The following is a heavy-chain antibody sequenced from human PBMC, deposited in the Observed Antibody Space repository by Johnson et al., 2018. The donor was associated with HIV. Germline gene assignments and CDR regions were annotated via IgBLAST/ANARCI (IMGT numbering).Heavy chain of an antibody. D-gene: IGHD4-11*01. CDR2: IWYDVSNK. J-gene: IGHJ3*02. Sequence: QVQLVESGGGVVQPGRSLRLSCAASGFTFSSYGIHWVRQAPGKGLEWVAVIWYDVSNKYYADSVKGRFTISRDNSKNTLYLQMNSLRPEDTAVYFCARGGLYIQFLAFDAFDIWGQGTMVTVSS. V-gene: IGHV3-30*19. CDR1: GFTFSSYG. CDR3: ARGGLYIQFLAFDAFDI.